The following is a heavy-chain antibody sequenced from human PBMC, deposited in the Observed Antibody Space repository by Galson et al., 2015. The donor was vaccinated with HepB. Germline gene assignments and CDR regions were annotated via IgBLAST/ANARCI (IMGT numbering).Heavy chain of an antibody. V-gene: IGHV4-59*01. D-gene: IGHD1-26*01. Sequence: ETLSLTCTVSGGSISSYYWSWIRQPPGKGLEWIGYIYYSGSTNYNPSLKSRVTISVGTSKNQFSLKLSSVTAADTAVYYCARGETYYYGMDVWGQGTTVTVSS. CDR2: IYYSGST. CDR3: ARGETYYYGMDV. CDR1: GGSISSYY. J-gene: IGHJ6*02.